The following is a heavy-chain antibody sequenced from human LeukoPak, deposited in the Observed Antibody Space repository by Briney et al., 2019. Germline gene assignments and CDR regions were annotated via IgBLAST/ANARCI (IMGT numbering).Heavy chain of an antibody. V-gene: IGHV6-1*01. CDR2: TYYTSKGFN. CDR3: ARDNDYGGYYFDY. J-gene: IGHJ4*02. D-gene: IGHD4-23*01. CDR1: GDSVSSNSAS. Sequence: SQTLSLTCAISGDSVSSNSASWDWIRQSPSRGLQWLGRTYYTSKGFNDYAVSLKSRITINPDTSKNQFSLQLNSVTPEDTAVYFCARDNDYGGYYFDYWGQGTLVTVSS.